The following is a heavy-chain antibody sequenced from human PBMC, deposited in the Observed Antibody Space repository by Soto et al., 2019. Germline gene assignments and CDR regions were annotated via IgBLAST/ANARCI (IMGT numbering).Heavy chain of an antibody. CDR1: GGTFSSYT. J-gene: IGHJ3*02. D-gene: IGHD3-16*01. V-gene: IGHV1-69*08. CDR2: IIPILGIA. Sequence: QVQLVQSGAEVKKPGSSVKVSCKASGGTFSSYTISWVRQAPGQGLEWMGRIIPILGIANYAQKFQGRVKITADKSTSIAYVELSSLRSEDTDVYYCARDLGGVIVGSAFDIWGQGTMVTVSS. CDR3: ARDLGGVIVGSAFDI.